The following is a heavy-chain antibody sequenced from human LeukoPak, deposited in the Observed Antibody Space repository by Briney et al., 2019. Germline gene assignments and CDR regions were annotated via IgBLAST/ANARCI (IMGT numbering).Heavy chain of an antibody. CDR3: ARVRYGELDV. D-gene: IGHD4-17*01. CDR1: GFTFSSYA. V-gene: IGHV3-23*01. Sequence: GGSLRLSCAASGFTFSSYAMSWVRQALGKGLEWVSSMSGSGGSTYYADSVKGRFTISRDDSKNTLYLQMNSLRAEDTAVYYCARVRYGELDVWGQGTTVTVSS. CDR2: MSGSGGST. J-gene: IGHJ6*02.